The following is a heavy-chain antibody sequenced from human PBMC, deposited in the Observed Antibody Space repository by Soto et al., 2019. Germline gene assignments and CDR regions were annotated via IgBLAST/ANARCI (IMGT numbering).Heavy chain of an antibody. D-gene: IGHD2-15*01. V-gene: IGHV4-39*02. CDR2: IYYSGST. Sequence: SETLSLTCTVSGGSISSSSYYWGWIRQPPGKGLEWIGSIYYSGSTYYNPSFKSRVTISVDTSKNQFSLKLSSVTAADTAVYYCAREVVVAASNYYYYYGMDVWGQGTTVTVSS. CDR1: GGSISSSSYY. CDR3: AREVVVAASNYYYYYGMDV. J-gene: IGHJ6*02.